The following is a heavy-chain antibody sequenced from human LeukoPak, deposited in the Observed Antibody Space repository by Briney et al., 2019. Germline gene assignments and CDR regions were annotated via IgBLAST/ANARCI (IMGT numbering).Heavy chain of an antibody. CDR1: GFTFSSYS. CDR2: ISSSSSYI. V-gene: IGHV3-21*01. CDR3: ARDYSGYDGAFDI. D-gene: IGHD5-12*01. Sequence: PGGSLRLSCAASGFTFSSYSMNWVRQAPGKGLEWASSISSSSSYIYYADSVKGRFTISRDNAKNSLYLQMNSLRAEDTAVYYCARDYSGYDGAFDIWGQGTMVTVSS. J-gene: IGHJ3*02.